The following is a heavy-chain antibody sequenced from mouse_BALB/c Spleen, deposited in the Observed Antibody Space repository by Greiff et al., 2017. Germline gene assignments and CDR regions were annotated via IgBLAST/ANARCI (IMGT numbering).Heavy chain of an antibody. CDR2: IRNIANGYTT. D-gene: IGHD1-1*01. Sequence: EVKVVESGGGLVQPGGSLRLSCATSGFTFTDYYMSWVRQPPGKALEWLGFIRNIANGYTTEYSASVKGRFTISRDNSQSILYLQMNTLRAEDSATYYCARDRGSSFDYWGQGTTRTVSS. V-gene: IGHV7-3*02. CDR3: ARDRGSSFDY. CDR1: GFTFTDYY. J-gene: IGHJ2*01.